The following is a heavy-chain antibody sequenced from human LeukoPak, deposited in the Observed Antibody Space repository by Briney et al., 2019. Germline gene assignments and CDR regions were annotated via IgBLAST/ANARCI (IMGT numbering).Heavy chain of an antibody. D-gene: IGHD5-12*01. V-gene: IGHV4-30-2*01. CDR3: ARGPLDSGYTYFDY. J-gene: IGHJ4*02. CDR2: IYHSGST. Sequence: SQTLSLTCAVSGGSISSGGYSWSWIRQPPGKGLEWIGYIYHSGSTNYNPSLKSRVTISVDTSKNQFSLNLSSVTAADTAVYYCARGPLDSGYTYFDYWGQGTLVSVAS. CDR1: GGSISSGGYS.